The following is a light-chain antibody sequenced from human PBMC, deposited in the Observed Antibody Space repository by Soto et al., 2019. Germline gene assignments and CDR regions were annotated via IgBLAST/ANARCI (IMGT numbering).Light chain of an antibody. V-gene: IGLV2-18*02. CDR1: SSDIANYNR. Sequence: QSALTQPPSVSGSPGQSVTISCTGTSSDIANYNRVSWYQLPPGTAPKLMIYEVHHRPSGVPDRFSGSKSANTASLTISVLQAEDEADYYSASYTTSDTCVFGTGTKLTVL. CDR2: EVH. CDR3: ASYTTSDTCV. J-gene: IGLJ1*01.